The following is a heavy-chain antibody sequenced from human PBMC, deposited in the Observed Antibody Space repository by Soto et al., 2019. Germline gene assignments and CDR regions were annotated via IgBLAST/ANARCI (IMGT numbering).Heavy chain of an antibody. J-gene: IGHJ3*02. CDR1: GFTFSNAW. Sequence: EVQLVESGGGLVKPGGSLRLSCAASGFTFSNAWMSWVRQAPGKGLEWVGRIKSKTDGGTTDYAAPVKGRFTISRDDSKNTLYLQMNSLKTEDTAVYYCTTRKYSSGWVHAFAIWGQGTMVTVSS. CDR2: IKSKTDGGTT. D-gene: IGHD6-19*01. V-gene: IGHV3-15*01. CDR3: TTRKYSSGWVHAFAI.